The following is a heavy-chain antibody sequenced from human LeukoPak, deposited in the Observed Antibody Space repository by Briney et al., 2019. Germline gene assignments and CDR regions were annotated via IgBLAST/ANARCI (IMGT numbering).Heavy chain of an antibody. V-gene: IGHV1-24*01. CDR3: ARVGIQLWTLDY. J-gene: IGHJ4*02. CDR2: FDPEDGET. D-gene: IGHD5-18*01. CDR1: GYTLTELS. Sequence: ASVKVSCKVSGYTLTELSMHWVRQAPGKGLEWMGGFDPEDGETIYAQKFQGRVTMTEDTSTDTAYMELSSLRAEDTAVYYCARVGIQLWTLDYWGQGTLVTVSS.